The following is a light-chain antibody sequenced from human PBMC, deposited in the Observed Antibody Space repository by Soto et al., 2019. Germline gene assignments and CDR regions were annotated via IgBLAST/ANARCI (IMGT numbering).Light chain of an antibody. CDR2: KAS. J-gene: IGKJ1*01. CDR3: QEFNSGT. Sequence: DIQMTQSPSTLSASVGDGVTITCRASQSISNWLAWYQQKPGKAPKLLIYKASTLESGVPSRFSGSGSGTEFTLTISSLQPGDVATYYCQEFNSGTFGQGTKVEIK. CDR1: QSISNW. V-gene: IGKV1-5*03.